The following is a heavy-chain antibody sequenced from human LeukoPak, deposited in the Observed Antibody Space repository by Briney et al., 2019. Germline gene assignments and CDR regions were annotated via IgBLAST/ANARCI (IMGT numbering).Heavy chain of an antibody. CDR3: ARDIGTAPGWFDS. J-gene: IGHJ5*01. D-gene: IGHD2-21*02. CDR1: GFTFRYYA. Sequence: GASLRLSCAASGFTFRYYAMHWVRQAPGKGLEYVSTISNDGARRNYANSVKGRFSISRDNSKSTLYLQMGRLRAEDMAVYYCARDIGTAPGWFDSWGQGTLVTVSS. CDR2: ISNDGARR. V-gene: IGHV3-64*01.